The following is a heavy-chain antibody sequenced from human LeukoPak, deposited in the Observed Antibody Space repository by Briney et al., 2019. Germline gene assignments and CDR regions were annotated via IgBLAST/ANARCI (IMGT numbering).Heavy chain of an antibody. D-gene: IGHD3-22*01. V-gene: IGHV1-2*02. J-gene: IGHJ4*02. CDR1: GYTFTGYY. Sequence: GASVKVSCKASGYTFTGYYMHWVRQAPGQGLEWMGWINPNSGGTNYAQKFQGRVTMTRDTSISTAYMELSRLRSDDTAVYYCARESSVTMIVVAQPDYWGQGTLVTVSS. CDR3: ARESSVTMIVVAQPDY. CDR2: INPNSGGT.